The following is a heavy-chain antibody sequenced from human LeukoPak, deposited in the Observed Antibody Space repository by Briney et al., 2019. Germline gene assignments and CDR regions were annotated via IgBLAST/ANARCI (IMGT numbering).Heavy chain of an antibody. CDR3: ARVGDIGSSIGYDF. D-gene: IGHD5-12*01. CDR1: GFTFSSFA. V-gene: IGHV3-30*01. CDR2: ISLDGSKK. Sequence: QPGRSLRLSCAASGFTFSSFAMHWVRQAPDRGLEWIAVISLDGSKKYSADSVKGRFTISRDNSKNTLYLQMNGLRVEDTAVYYCARVGDIGSSIGYDFWGQGTLVIVSS. J-gene: IGHJ4*02.